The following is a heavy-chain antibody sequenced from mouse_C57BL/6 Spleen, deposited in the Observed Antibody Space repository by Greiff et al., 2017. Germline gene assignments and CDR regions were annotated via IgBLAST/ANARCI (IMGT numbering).Heavy chain of an antibody. J-gene: IGHJ4*01. CDR2: ISYDGSN. D-gene: IGHD1-1*01. CDR1: GYSITSGYY. V-gene: IGHV3-6*01. CDR3: AIYGSDYAMDY. Sequence: DVQLQESGPGLVKPSQSLSLTCSVTGYSITSGYYWNWIRQFPGNKLEWMGYISYDGSNNYNPSLKNRISITRDTSKNQFFLKLNSVTTEDTATYYCAIYGSDYAMDYWGKGTSVTVSS.